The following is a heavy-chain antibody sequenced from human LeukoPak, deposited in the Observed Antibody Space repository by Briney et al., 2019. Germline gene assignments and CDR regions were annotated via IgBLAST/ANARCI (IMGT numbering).Heavy chain of an antibody. D-gene: IGHD1-26*01. CDR1: GFNFNNAW. V-gene: IGHV3-15*01. CDR3: TTDLTSAIYYYY. CDR2: IKSKTDGGTT. J-gene: IGHJ4*02. Sequence: GGSLRLSCAASGFNFNNAWMSWVRQAPGKGLEWVGHIKSKTDGGTTDYAAPVKGRFTISRDDSKNTLYLQMNSLKTEDTAVYYCTTDLTSAIYYYYWGQGTLVTVSS.